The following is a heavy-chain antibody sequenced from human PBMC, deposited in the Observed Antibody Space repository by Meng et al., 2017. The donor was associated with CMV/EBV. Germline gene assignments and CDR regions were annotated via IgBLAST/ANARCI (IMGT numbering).Heavy chain of an antibody. D-gene: IGHD2-15*01. CDR2: IIPIFGTE. V-gene: IGHV1-69*12. J-gene: IGHJ4*02. Sequence: QGQLGRAEAWVKKPGSPGKVLCKASGGTFSSYAISWVRQAPGQGLEWMGGIIPIFGTENYAQKFQGRVTITADESQSTAYMELSSLRSEDTAVYYCARNQPSRGWSHEDYWGQGTLVTVSS. CDR3: ARNQPSRGWSHEDY. CDR1: GGTFSSYA.